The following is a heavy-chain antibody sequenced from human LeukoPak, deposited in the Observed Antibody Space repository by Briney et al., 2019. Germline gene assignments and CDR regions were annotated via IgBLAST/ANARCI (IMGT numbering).Heavy chain of an antibody. CDR3: ARTYDFGIGPPGDAFDN. D-gene: IGHD3-3*01. J-gene: IGHJ3*02. V-gene: IGHV3-21*01. CDR1: RFTFSSYT. Sequence: GGSLRLSCSASRFTFSSYTMNWVRQAPGKGLEWVSSIDPSSTYIYYADSVQGRFTISRDNAEDSVYLQMNSLRVEDTAVYYCARTYDFGIGPPGDAFDNWGQGTLVTVFS. CDR2: IDPSSTYI.